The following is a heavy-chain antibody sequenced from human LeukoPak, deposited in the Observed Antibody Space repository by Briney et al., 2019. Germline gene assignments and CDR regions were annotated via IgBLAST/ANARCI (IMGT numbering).Heavy chain of an antibody. V-gene: IGHV1-8*01. CDR2: MNPNSGNT. D-gene: IGHD3-3*01. J-gene: IGHJ3*02. CDR3: ARASGAVDAFDI. CDR1: GYTFTSYD. Sequence: ASVKVSRKASGYTFTSYDINWARQASGQGLEWMGWMNPNSGNTGYAQKFQGRVTVTRNTSISTAYMELSSLTSEDTAVYYCARASGAVDAFDIWGQGTMVTVSS.